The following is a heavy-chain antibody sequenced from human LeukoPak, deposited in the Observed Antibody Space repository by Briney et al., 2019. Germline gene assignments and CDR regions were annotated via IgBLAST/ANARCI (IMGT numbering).Heavy chain of an antibody. J-gene: IGHJ4*02. CDR3: AKGQQLED. Sequence: GGSLRLSCEASGLTFSSYGMHWVRQAPGKGLEWVTFIGYDGSNIYYADSVRGRFTISRGNSKNTLYLQMHDLRPEDTAVYHCAKGQQLEDWGQGTLVTVSS. CDR2: IGYDGSNI. V-gene: IGHV3-30*02. CDR1: GLTFSSYG. D-gene: IGHD6-13*01.